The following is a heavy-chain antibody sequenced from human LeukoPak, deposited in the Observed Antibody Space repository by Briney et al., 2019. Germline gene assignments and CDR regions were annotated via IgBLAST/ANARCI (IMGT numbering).Heavy chain of an antibody. CDR3: ARGPSDYGDYLFDY. D-gene: IGHD4-17*01. V-gene: IGHV4-34*01. CDR2: INHSGST. J-gene: IGHJ4*02. CDR1: GGSFSGYY. Sequence: KPSETLSLTCAVYGGSFSGYYWSWIRQPPGKGLEWIGEINHSGSTNYNPSLKSRVTISVDTSKNQFSLTLSSVTAADTAVYYCARGPSDYGDYLFDYWGQGTLVTVSS.